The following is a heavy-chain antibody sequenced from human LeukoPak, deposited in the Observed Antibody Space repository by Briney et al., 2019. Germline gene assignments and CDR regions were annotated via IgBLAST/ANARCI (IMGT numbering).Heavy chain of an antibody. CDR2: IKSDGTTT. CDR1: GFTFSSYG. V-gene: IGHV3-74*01. Sequence: PGGSLRLSCAASGFTFSSYGMHWVRQAPGKGLVWVSRIKSDGTTTTDADSVKGRFTISRDNAKNTLYLQMNSLRAEDTAVYYCARGPYSASWYGSEYFQHWGQGTLVTVSS. CDR3: ARGPYSASWYGSEYFQH. D-gene: IGHD6-13*01. J-gene: IGHJ1*01.